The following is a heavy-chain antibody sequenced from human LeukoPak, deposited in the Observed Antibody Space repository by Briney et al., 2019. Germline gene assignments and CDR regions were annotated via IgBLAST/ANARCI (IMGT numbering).Heavy chain of an antibody. J-gene: IGHJ4*02. CDR2: INAGNGNT. Sequence: ASVKVSCKASGYTFTSYAMHWVRQAPGQRLEWMGWINAGNGNTKYSQKFQGRVTITSDTSASTAYMELSSLRSEDTAVYYCAREPENYDFWSGYYGGFDYWGQGTLVTVSS. D-gene: IGHD3-3*01. V-gene: IGHV1-3*01. CDR3: AREPENYDFWSGYYGGFDY. CDR1: GYTFTSYA.